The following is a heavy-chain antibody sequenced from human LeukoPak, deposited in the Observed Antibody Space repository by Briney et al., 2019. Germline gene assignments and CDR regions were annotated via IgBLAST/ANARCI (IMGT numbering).Heavy chain of an antibody. CDR2: ISSSSSTI. V-gene: IGHV3-48*04. D-gene: IGHD6-6*01. Sequence: GGSLRLSCAASGFTFSSYSMNWVRQAPGKGLEWVSYISSSSSTIYYADSVKGRFTISRDNAKNSLYLQMNSLRAEDTAVYYCARDRRSIAARPDAFDIWGQGTMVTVSS. CDR3: ARDRRSIAARPDAFDI. CDR1: GFTFSSYS. J-gene: IGHJ3*02.